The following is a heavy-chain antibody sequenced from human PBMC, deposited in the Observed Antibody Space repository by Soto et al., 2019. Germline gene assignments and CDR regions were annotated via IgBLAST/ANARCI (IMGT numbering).Heavy chain of an antibody. CDR2: VSGDGGDS. D-gene: IGHD2-15*01. Sequence: PGGSLRLSCAASGFTFSIYAMTWVRQAPGKGLEWVSSVSGDGGDSYYADSVKGRFTISRDNSKNTLYLQMNSLSAEDTAVYYCASGGCKGGSCDFDYWGQGTLVTVSS. V-gene: IGHV3-23*01. J-gene: IGHJ4*02. CDR3: ASGGCKGGSCDFDY. CDR1: GFTFSIYA.